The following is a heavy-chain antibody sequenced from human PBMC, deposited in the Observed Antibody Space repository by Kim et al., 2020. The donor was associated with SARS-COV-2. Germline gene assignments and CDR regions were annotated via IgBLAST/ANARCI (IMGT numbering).Heavy chain of an antibody. J-gene: IGHJ5*02. CDR2: FDPEDGET. CDR1: GYTLTELS. CDR3: ATNHITIFGVVMGFDP. Sequence: ASVKVSCKVSGYTLTELSMHWVRQAPGKGLEWMGGFDPEDGETIYAQKFQGRVTMTEDTSTDTAYMELSSLRSEDTAVYYCATNHITIFGVVMGFDPWGQGTLVTVSS. D-gene: IGHD3-3*01. V-gene: IGHV1-24*01.